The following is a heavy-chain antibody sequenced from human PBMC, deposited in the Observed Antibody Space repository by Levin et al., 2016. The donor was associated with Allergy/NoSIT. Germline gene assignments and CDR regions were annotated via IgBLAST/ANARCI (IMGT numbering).Heavy chain of an antibody. V-gene: IGHV5-51*01. J-gene: IGHJ5*02. Sequence: VRQMPGKGLEWMGIIYPGDSDTRYSPSFQGQVTISADKSINTAYLQWSSLKASDSAMYYCARHGARAVAGTARFDPWGQGTLVTVSS. D-gene: IGHD6-19*01. CDR2: IYPGDSDT. CDR3: ARHGARAVAGTARFDP.